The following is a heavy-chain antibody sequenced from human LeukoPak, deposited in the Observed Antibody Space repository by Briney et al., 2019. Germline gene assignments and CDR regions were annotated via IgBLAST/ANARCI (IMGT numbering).Heavy chain of an antibody. D-gene: IGHD3-10*01. J-gene: IGHJ4*02. Sequence: GGSLRLSCAASGFTFSSYGMHWVRQASGKGLEWVGRIRSKANSYATAYAASVKGRFNISRDDSKNTAYLQMNSLKTEDTAVYYCTTGVLTYGSGSSQSYYFDYWGQGTLVTVSS. CDR3: TTGVLTYGSGSSQSYYFDY. CDR1: GFTFSSYG. CDR2: IRSKANSYAT. V-gene: IGHV3-73*01.